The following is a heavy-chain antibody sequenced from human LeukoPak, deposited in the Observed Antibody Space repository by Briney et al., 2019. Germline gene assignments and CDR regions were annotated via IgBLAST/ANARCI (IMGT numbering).Heavy chain of an antibody. CDR2: INPSGGST. J-gene: IGHJ6*03. CDR3: AVTQNYYYMDV. V-gene: IGHV1-46*01. CDR1: GYTFTSYY. Sequence: GASVKVSCKASGYTFTSYYMHWVRQAPGQGLEWMGIINPSGGSTSYAQKFQGRVTMTRDMSTSTVYMELSSLRSEDTAVYYCAVTQNYYYMDVWGKGTTVTVSS. D-gene: IGHD3-16*02.